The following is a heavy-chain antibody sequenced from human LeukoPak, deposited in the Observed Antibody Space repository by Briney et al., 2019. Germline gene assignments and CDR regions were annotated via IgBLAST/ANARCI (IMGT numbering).Heavy chain of an antibody. CDR2: IYSGGST. CDR1: GFTVSSNY. V-gene: IGHV3-66*01. D-gene: IGHD4-17*01. J-gene: IGHJ4*01. Sequence: PGGSQRLSCAASGFTVSSNYMSWVRQAPGKGLEWVSVIYSGGSTYYADSVKGRFTISRDNSKNTLYLQMNSLRAEDTAVYYCAREDYGDYGFDNWGQGTLVTVSS. CDR3: AREDYGDYGFDN.